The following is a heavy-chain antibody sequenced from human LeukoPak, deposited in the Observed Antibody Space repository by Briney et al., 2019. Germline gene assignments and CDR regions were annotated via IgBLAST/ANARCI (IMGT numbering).Heavy chain of an antibody. CDR2: ISGSGGST. CDR1: GFTLGIYA. V-gene: IGHV3-23*01. CDR3: AKDPHVGDPDAFDI. J-gene: IGHJ3*02. Sequence: GGSLRLFCAAYGFTLGIYAVGSVRQAPGEGLEWVSAISGSGGSTYHADSVKGRFTISRDNSKNTLYMQMNTLRAEDTAVYYCAKDPHVGDPDAFDIWGQGTLVTVSS. D-gene: IGHD2-21*02.